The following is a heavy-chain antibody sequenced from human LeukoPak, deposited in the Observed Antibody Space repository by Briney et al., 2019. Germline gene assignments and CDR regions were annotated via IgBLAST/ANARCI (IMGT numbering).Heavy chain of an antibody. J-gene: IGHJ4*02. Sequence: PSETLSLTCTVSGYSISSGYYWGWIRQPPGKGLEWIGSIYHSGSTYYNPSLKSRVTISVDTSKNHFSLKLSSVTAADTAVYYCARRVNYYDTSGYSYYLNYGGQGTRATVSS. CDR2: IYHSGST. CDR3: ARRVNYYDTSGYSYYLNY. CDR1: GYSISSGYY. D-gene: IGHD3-22*01. V-gene: IGHV4-38-2*02.